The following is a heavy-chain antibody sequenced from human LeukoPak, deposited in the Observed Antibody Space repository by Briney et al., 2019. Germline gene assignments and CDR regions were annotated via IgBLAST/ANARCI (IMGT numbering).Heavy chain of an antibody. J-gene: IGHJ6*04. Sequence: PSETLSLTCAVYGGSFSGYFWSWIRQPPGKGLEWIGEINHSGTTNYNPSLKSRVTISVDTSKNQFSLKLSSVTAADTAVYCCARVGHLSFRTPDVWGKGTTVTVSS. CDR2: INHSGTT. V-gene: IGHV4-34*01. D-gene: IGHD3-16*02. CDR1: GGSFSGYF. CDR3: ARVGHLSFRTPDV.